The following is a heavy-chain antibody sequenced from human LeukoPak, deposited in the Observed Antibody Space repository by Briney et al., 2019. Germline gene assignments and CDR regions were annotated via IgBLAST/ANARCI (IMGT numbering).Heavy chain of an antibody. Sequence: GRSLRLSCAASGFTFSSYATHWVRQAPGKGLEWVAVISYDGSNKYYADSVKGRFTISRDNSKNTLYLQMNSLRAEDTAVYYCARWNRDGSGSDYWGQGTLVTVSS. CDR2: ISYDGSNK. CDR3: ARWNRDGSGSDY. J-gene: IGHJ4*02. CDR1: GFTFSSYA. V-gene: IGHV3-30-3*01. D-gene: IGHD3-10*01.